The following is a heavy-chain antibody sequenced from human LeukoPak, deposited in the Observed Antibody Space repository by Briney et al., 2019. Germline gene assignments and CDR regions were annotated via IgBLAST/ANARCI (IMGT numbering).Heavy chain of an antibody. D-gene: IGHD4-17*01. CDR2: ISYDGSNK. CDR3: AKDNGDHGDYFADY. V-gene: IGHV3-30*18. J-gene: IGHJ4*02. Sequence: PGGSLRLSCAASGFTFSSYGMHWVRQAPGKGLEWVAVISYDGSNKYYADSVKGRFTISRDNSKNTLYLQMNSLRAEDTAVYYCAKDNGDHGDYFADYWGQGTLVTVSS. CDR1: GFTFSSYG.